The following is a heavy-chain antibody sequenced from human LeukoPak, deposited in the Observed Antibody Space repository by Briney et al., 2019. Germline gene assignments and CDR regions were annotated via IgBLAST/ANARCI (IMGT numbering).Heavy chain of an antibody. J-gene: IGHJ4*02. V-gene: IGHV4-39*01. Sequence: SETLSLTCTVSGDSISSVTYYWGWIRQPPGKGLEWIGSISYSGITYYNPSLKSRVTISVGTSKNQFSLKLSSVTVADTAVYYCARRIDQFLGETYFDYWGQGTLVTVSS. CDR1: GDSISSVTYY. D-gene: IGHD3-10*01. CDR3: ARRIDQFLGETYFDY. CDR2: ISYSGIT.